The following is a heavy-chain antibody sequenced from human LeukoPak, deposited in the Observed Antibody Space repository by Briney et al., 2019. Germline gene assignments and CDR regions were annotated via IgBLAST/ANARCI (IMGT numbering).Heavy chain of an antibody. Sequence: PGGSLRLSCAASGFTFSNAWMSWVRQAPGKGLEWVGFIRSKGYGGTTEYAASVKGRFTISRDDSKSIAYLQMNSLKTEDTALYYCTRDNWGGSYRIDYWGQGTLVTVSS. V-gene: IGHV3-49*04. CDR1: GFTFSNAW. CDR2: IRSKGYGGTT. CDR3: TRDNWGGSYRIDY. D-gene: IGHD1-26*01. J-gene: IGHJ4*02.